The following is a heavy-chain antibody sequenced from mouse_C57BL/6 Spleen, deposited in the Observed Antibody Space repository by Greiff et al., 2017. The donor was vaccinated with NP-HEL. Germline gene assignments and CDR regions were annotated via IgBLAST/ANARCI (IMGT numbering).Heavy chain of an antibody. J-gene: IGHJ4*01. V-gene: IGHV1-82*01. CDR1: GYAFSSSW. D-gene: IGHD1-1*01. CDR2: IYPGDGDT. Sequence: VQLQQSGPELVKPGASVKISCKASGYAFSSSWMNWVKQRPGKGLEWIGRIYPGDGDTNYNGKFKGKATLTADKSSSTAYMQLSSLTSEDSAVYFCVYYGSSHYYAMDYGGQGTSVTVSS. CDR3: VYYGSSHYYAMDY.